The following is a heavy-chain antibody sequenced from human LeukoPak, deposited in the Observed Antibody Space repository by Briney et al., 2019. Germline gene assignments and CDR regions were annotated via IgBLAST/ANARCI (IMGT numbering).Heavy chain of an antibody. CDR3: AGIPVFGVVLHQEPV. Sequence: GASVKVSCNASGGTFSDYALNWVRQAPGQGLEWMGVFIPILGTANCTQKFQDRVTITADISTNTVNMELSSLRSEDTAVYFCAGIPVFGVVLHQEPVWGKGTTVTVSS. J-gene: IGHJ6*04. CDR1: GGTFSDYA. V-gene: IGHV1-69*10. CDR2: FIPILGTA. D-gene: IGHD3-3*01.